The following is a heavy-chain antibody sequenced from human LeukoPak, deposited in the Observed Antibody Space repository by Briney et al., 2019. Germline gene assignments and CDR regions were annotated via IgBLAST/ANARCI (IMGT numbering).Heavy chain of an antibody. V-gene: IGHV3-23*01. Sequence: GGSLRLSCAVSGFTFSNHGMSWVRQAPGKGLEWVSGISGSGSSTYYADSVRGRFTISRDNSKNTLYVQMNSLRDEDTAVYYCAKDQRWESPHYLDSWGQGTLVTVSS. CDR2: ISGSGSST. J-gene: IGHJ4*02. D-gene: IGHD1-26*01. CDR1: GFTFSNHG. CDR3: AKDQRWESPHYLDS.